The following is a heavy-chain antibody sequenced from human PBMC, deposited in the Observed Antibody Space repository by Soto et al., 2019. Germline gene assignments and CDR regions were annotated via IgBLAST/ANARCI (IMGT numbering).Heavy chain of an antibody. Sequence: GASVKVSCKASGGTFSSYAISWVRQAPGQGLEWMGGIIPIFGTANYAQKFQGRVTITADESTSTAYMELSSLRSEDTAVYYCARGRTVTTTNYGMDVWGQGTTVTVSS. D-gene: IGHD4-4*01. J-gene: IGHJ6*02. CDR1: GGTFSSYA. V-gene: IGHV1-69*13. CDR3: ARGRTVTTTNYGMDV. CDR2: IIPIFGTA.